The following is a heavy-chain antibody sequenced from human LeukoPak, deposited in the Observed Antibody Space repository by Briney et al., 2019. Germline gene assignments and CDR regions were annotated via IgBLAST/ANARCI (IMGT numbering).Heavy chain of an antibody. Sequence: GGSLRLSCTASGFTFSNYGMHWVRQAPGKGLEWVAIIWFDGSNKYYADSVKGRFTISRDNSKNTLYLQMNSLRAEDTAVYCCAREGEGYYDAFDIWGQGTMVTVSS. CDR3: AREGEGYYDAFDI. D-gene: IGHD3-16*01. CDR1: GFTFSNYG. J-gene: IGHJ3*02. V-gene: IGHV3-33*01. CDR2: IWFDGSNK.